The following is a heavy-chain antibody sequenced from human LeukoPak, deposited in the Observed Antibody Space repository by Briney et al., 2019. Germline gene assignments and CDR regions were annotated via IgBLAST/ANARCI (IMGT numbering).Heavy chain of an antibody. V-gene: IGHV1-18*01. CDR2: ISAYNGNT. CDR3: AKGGGRDGYNPGLFDY. J-gene: IGHJ4*02. D-gene: IGHD5-24*01. CDR1: GYTFTSYG. Sequence: ASVKVSCKASGYTFTSYGISWVRQAPGQGLEWMGWISAYNGNTNYAQKLQGRVTMTTDTSTSTAYMELRSLRSDDTAVYYCAKGGGRDGYNPGLFDYWGQGTLVTVSS.